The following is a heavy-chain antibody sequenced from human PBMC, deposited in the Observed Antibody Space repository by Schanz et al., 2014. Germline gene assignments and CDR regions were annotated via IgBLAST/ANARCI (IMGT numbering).Heavy chain of an antibody. Sequence: VQLVDSGGGLVQPGGSLRLSCAASGFTVSNSYIHWVRQAPGKGLEWVALIWYDGSNEYYADSVKGRFTISRDNSKNTLFLQMSSLRAEDTAVYYCARDGDFDYWGQGTLVTVSS. CDR3: ARDGDFDY. CDR2: IWYDGSNE. J-gene: IGHJ4*02. CDR1: GFTVSNSY. V-gene: IGHV3-33*08.